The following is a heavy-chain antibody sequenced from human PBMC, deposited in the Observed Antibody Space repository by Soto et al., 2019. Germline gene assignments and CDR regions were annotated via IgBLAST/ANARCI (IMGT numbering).Heavy chain of an antibody. D-gene: IGHD3-10*01. Sequence: QVQLVQSGAEVKKPGSSVKVSCKTSGVSFNNNGIGWVRQAPGHGLECMGGVSPPFRTSNYARKFQGRISITADASTGTVNMALSSLTSEDTAQYYCARVLYYGSGSYSPYGMDVWGQGTTVTVSS. CDR1: GVSFNNNG. J-gene: IGHJ6*02. CDR2: VSPPFRTS. CDR3: ARVLYYGSGSYSPYGMDV. V-gene: IGHV1-69*01.